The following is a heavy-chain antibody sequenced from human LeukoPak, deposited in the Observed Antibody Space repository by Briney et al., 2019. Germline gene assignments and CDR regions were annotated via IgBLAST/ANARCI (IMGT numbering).Heavy chain of an antibody. D-gene: IGHD3-10*01. Sequence: GGSLRLSCAASGFTFRDFWMHWVRQAPGKGPVWVSRMSPDGSDTKYADSVKGRFTISRDNAKNSLYLQMNSLRAEDTALYYCAKDVGSGSYYIIQLYYYYYYGMDVWGQGTTVTVSS. J-gene: IGHJ6*02. V-gene: IGHV3-74*01. CDR2: MSPDGSDT. CDR3: AKDVGSGSYYIIQLYYYYYYGMDV. CDR1: GFTFRDFW.